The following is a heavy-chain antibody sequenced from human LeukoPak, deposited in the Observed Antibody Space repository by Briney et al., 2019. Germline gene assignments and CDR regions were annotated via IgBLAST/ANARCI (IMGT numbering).Heavy chain of an antibody. J-gene: IGHJ4*02. V-gene: IGHV3-74*03. D-gene: IGHD3-10*01. CDR2: INRDGSTK. CDR1: GFTLSNYW. Sequence: VGGLRLSCAASGFTLSNYWVHGVRQAPGRGGGWVSRINRDGSTKKYADSVKGRFTVSRDNAKNTLNLQMNSLRAEDTAVYYCARDKKSGESSEIDYWGQGTLVTVSS. CDR3: ARDKKSGESSEIDY.